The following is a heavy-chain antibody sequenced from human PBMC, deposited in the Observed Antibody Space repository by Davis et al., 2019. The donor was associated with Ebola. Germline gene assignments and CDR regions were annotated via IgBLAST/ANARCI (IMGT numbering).Heavy chain of an antibody. CDR1: GFTFSSYW. CDR2: IKQDGSEK. J-gene: IGHJ4*02. D-gene: IGHD3-22*01. Sequence: GESLKISCAASGFTFSSYWMSWVRQAPGKGLEWVANIKQDGSEKYYVDSVKGRFTISRDNAKNSLYLQMNSLRAEDTAVYYCARVLTWYYYDSSGYGSSSFFDYWGQGTLVTVSS. CDR3: ARVLTWYYYDSSGYGSSSFFDY. V-gene: IGHV3-7*03.